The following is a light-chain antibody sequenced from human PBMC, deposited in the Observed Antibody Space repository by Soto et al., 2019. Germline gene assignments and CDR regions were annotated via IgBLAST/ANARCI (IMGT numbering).Light chain of an antibody. CDR3: SSYTTTMTNV. J-gene: IGLJ1*01. Sequence: QSVLTQPASVSGSPGQSITISCTGTSSDVGGFNSVSWYQLRPGTAPKLILYDVVDRPSGVSYRFSGSKSGNTASLTISRLRAADEADYFCSSYTTTMTNVFGSGTKVTAL. CDR1: SSDVGGFNS. CDR2: DVV. V-gene: IGLV2-14*03.